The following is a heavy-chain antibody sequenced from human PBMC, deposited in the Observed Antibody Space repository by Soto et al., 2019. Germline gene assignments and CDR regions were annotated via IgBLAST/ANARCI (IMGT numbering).Heavy chain of an antibody. D-gene: IGHD2-2*01. V-gene: IGHV3-30*18. Sequence: ESGGGLVQPGRALTISCAASGFTVSSYGMHWVRQAPGKGLEWVAVISYDGSNKYYAVSVKGRFTITRDNSKNTLYLQMNSLRAEDSAVYYCAKDGGPSMSFAYWGQGTLVTVSS. J-gene: IGHJ4*02. CDR3: AKDGGPSMSFAY. CDR1: GFTVSSYG. CDR2: ISYDGSNK.